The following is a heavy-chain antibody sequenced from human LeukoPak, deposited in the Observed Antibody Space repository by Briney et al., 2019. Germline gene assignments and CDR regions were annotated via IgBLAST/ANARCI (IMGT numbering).Heavy chain of an antibody. J-gene: IGHJ4*02. Sequence: PSETLSLTCTVSGGSISSGSYYWSWIRQPAGKGLEWIGRIYTSGSTNYNPSLKSRVTISVDTSKNQFSLKLSSVTAADAAVYYCARAQSGYSYRPYYFDYWGQGTLVTVSS. CDR2: IYTSGST. V-gene: IGHV4-61*02. CDR1: GGSISSGSYY. D-gene: IGHD5-18*01. CDR3: ARAQSGYSYRPYYFDY.